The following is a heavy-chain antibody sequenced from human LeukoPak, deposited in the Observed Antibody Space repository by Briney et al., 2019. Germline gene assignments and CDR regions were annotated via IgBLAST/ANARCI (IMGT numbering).Heavy chain of an antibody. CDR2: IKQDGSEK. CDR1: GFTFSSYW. CDR3: ARAPPGDYSNYLNY. D-gene: IGHD4-11*01. V-gene: IGHV3-7*01. J-gene: IGHJ4*02. Sequence: GGSLRLSCAASGFTFSSYWMSWVRQAPGKGLEWEANIKQDGSEKYYVDSVKGRFTISRDNAKNSLYLQMNSLRAEDTAVYYCARAPPGDYSNYLNYWGQGTLVTVSS.